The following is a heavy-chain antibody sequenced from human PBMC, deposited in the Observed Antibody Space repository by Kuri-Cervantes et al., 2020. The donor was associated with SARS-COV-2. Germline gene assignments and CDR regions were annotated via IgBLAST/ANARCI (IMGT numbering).Heavy chain of an antibody. V-gene: IGHV3-48*04. CDR3: AKDPPGSRNYYYYYMDV. J-gene: IGHJ6*03. CDR2: ISSSGSTI. D-gene: IGHD3-16*01. CDR1: GFTFSSYS. Sequence: GESLKISCAASGFTFSSYSMNWVRQAPGKGLEWVSYISSSGSTIYYADSVKGRFTISRDNAKNSLYLQMNSLRAEDTAVYYCAKDPPGSRNYYYYYMDVWGKGTTVTVSS.